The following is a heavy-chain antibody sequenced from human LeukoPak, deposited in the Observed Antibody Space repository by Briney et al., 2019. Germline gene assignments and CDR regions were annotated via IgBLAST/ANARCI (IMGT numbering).Heavy chain of an antibody. CDR3: TRNYHTQDFDY. CDR2: IRSSPNGATT. D-gene: IGHD3-22*01. CDR1: GFTFSVFA. J-gene: IGHJ4*02. Sequence: PGRSLRLSCTTSGFTFSVFAINWVRQAPGKGLEWVGLIRSSPNGATTEYAASVKGRFTISRDDSKNIAYLQMNSLKSEDTAVYYCTRNYHTQDFDYWGQGILVTVSS. V-gene: IGHV3-49*04.